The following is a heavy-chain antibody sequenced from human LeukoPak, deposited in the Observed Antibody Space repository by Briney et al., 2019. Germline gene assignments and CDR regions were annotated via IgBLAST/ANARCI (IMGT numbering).Heavy chain of an antibody. V-gene: IGHV4-39*01. CDR2: IYYSGST. D-gene: IGHD5-12*01. J-gene: IGHJ4*02. Sequence: PSETLSLTCTVSSGSISSSSYYWGWIRQPPGKGLEWIGSIYYSGSTYYNPSLKSRVTISVDTSKNQFSLKLSSVTAADAAVYYCARRVGYDYSTFDYWGQGTLVTVSS. CDR3: ARRVGYDYSTFDY. CDR1: SGSISSSSYY.